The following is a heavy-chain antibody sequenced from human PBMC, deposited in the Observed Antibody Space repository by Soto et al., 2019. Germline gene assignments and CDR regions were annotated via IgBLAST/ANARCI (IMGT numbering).Heavy chain of an antibody. CDR2: IYYSGGT. CDR1: GGSISIGDYY. CDR3: ARASTGELWVYANWFDP. V-gene: IGHV4-30-4*01. D-gene: IGHD3-16*01. Sequence: SETLSLTCTVSGGSISIGDYYWSWFRQPPGKGLEWIGFIYYSGGTYYKPSLKSRVTISVDTSKNKFSLNLSSVTAADTAVYYCARASTGELWVYANWFDPWGPGTLVTVSS. J-gene: IGHJ5*02.